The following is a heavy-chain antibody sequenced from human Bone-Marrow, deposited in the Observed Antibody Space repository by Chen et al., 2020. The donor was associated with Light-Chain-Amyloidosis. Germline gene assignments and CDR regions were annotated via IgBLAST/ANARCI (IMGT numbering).Heavy chain of an antibody. Sequence: EVQLVESGGGLVPPGRSLRLSCAASGFTFDDYAMHWVRQAPGKGLEWVSGISWNSGSIGYADSVKGRFTISRDNAKNSLYLQMNSLRAEDTALYYCAKAIVPAAIGYFDYWGQGTLVTVSS. J-gene: IGHJ4*02. D-gene: IGHD2-2*02. CDR3: AKAIVPAAIGYFDY. CDR2: ISWNSGSI. V-gene: IGHV3-9*01. CDR1: GFTFDDYA.